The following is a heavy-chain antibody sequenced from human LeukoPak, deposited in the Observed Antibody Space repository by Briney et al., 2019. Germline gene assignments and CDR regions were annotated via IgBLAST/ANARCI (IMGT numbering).Heavy chain of an antibody. V-gene: IGHV4-59*01. CDR1: GGSISSYY. Sequence: SETLSLTCTVSGGSISSYYWSWIRQPPGKGLEWIGYIYYSGSTNYNPSLESRVTISVDTSKNQFSLKLSSVTAADTAVYYCARDRSGYYYYWGQGTLVTVSS. CDR2: IYYSGST. CDR3: ARDRSGYYYY. J-gene: IGHJ4*02. D-gene: IGHD3-22*01.